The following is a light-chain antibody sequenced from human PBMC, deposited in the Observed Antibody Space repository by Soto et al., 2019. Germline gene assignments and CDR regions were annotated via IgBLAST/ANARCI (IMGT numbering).Light chain of an antibody. Sequence: EIVLTQSPATLSLSPGERATLTFRASQSVSNFLAWYQHKPGQAPRLLIYDASNRATGIPARFSGSGSGTDFTLTISSLEPEDFAVYYCQQRSNWPTFGQGTKVDIK. CDR3: QQRSNWPT. CDR2: DAS. V-gene: IGKV3-11*01. CDR1: QSVSNF. J-gene: IGKJ1*01.